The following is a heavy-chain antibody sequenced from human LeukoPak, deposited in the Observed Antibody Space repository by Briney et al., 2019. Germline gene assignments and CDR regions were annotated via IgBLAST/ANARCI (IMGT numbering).Heavy chain of an antibody. V-gene: IGHV4-30-2*01. D-gene: IGHD4-17*01. CDR2: IYHSGST. J-gene: IGHJ4*02. CDR1: GGSVSSDIYH. Sequence: SETLSLTCIVSGGSVSSDIYHWSWIRQPPGKGLEWIGYIYHSGSTYYNPSLKSRVTISVDRSKNQFSLKLSSVTAADTAVYYCARDYYGYFDYWGQGTLVTVSS. CDR3: ARDYYGYFDY.